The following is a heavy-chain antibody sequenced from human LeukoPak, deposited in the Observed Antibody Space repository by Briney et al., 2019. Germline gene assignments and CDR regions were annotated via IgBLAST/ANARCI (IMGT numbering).Heavy chain of an antibody. J-gene: IGHJ3*02. Sequence: SETLSLTCAVYGGSFSGYYWSWFRQPPGKGLEWIGEINHSGSTNYNPSLKSRVTISVDTSKNQFSLKLSSVTAADTAVYYCARVLPVRRQFFDIWGQGTMVTVSS. CDR3: ARVLPVRRQFFDI. CDR2: INHSGST. D-gene: IGHD3-10*01. CDR1: GGSFSGYY. V-gene: IGHV4-34*01.